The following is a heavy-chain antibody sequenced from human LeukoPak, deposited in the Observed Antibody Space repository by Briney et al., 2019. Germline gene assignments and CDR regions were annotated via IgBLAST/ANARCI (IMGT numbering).Heavy chain of an antibody. J-gene: IGHJ4*02. Sequence: ASVTVSCKTSGYTFTHFGITWVRQAPGQGLEWMGWISAYNGNTKFAQKFQGRVTMTTDTFTNIAYMELRSLRSDDTAVYYCARDPGVDAASLLDYWGQGTLLTVSS. D-gene: IGHD5-18*01. CDR1: GYTFTHFG. CDR3: ARDPGVDAASLLDY. V-gene: IGHV1-18*01. CDR2: ISAYNGNT.